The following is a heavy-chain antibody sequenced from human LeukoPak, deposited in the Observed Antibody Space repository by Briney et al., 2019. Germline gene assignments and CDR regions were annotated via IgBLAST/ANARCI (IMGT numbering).Heavy chain of an antibody. V-gene: IGHV1-2*02. CDR1: GYTFTDYY. D-gene: IGHD3-22*01. CDR3: ARSPRTMTIDY. Sequence: ASVKVSCKASGYTFTDYYIRWVPQAPGQGLGWMGWINPNSGGTNYAQKFQGRVTMTRDTSISTAYMELSRLRSDDTAVYCCARSPRTMTIDYWGQGTLVTVSS. CDR2: INPNSGGT. J-gene: IGHJ4*02.